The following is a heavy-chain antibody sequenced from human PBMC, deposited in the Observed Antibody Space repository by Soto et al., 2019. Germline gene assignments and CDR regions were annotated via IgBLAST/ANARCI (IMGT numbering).Heavy chain of an antibody. CDR1: GGSISSGGYF. J-gene: IGHJ5*02. CDR2: IYYSGST. CDR3: ARATAIGNWFDP. D-gene: IGHD2-21*02. V-gene: IGHV4-31*03. Sequence: SETLSLTCTVSGGSISSGGYFWSWIRQHPGKGLEWIGYIYYSGSTYYNPSLKSRVTISVDTSKNQFSLKLSSVTAADTAVYYCARATAIGNWFDPWGQGTLVTVSS.